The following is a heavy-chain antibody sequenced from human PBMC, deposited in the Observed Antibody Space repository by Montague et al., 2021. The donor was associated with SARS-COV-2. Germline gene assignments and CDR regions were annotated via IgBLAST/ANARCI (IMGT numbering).Heavy chain of an antibody. D-gene: IGHD2-2*01. Sequence: SETLSLTCTVSGGSISSYYWSWIRQPPGKGLEWIGYIYYSGSTNYNPSLKSRVTISVDTSKNQFSLKLSSVTAADTAVYCCARRGVVPAGMEYYYYGMDVWGQGTTVTVSS. J-gene: IGHJ6*02. V-gene: IGHV4-59*08. CDR3: ARRGVVPAGMEYYYYGMDV. CDR2: IYYSGST. CDR1: GGSISSYY.